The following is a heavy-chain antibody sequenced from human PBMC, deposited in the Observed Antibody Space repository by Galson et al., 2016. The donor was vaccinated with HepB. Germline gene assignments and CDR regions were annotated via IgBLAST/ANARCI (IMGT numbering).Heavy chain of an antibody. CDR3: AKDLGRRVGTIAF. J-gene: IGHJ4*02. V-gene: IGHV3-9*01. Sequence: SLRLSCAASGFTFQSFAMHWVRQAPGKGLEWVSGINWNSGYRDYAASVKGRFTISRDNAKNSLYLEMNSLRPDDSAFYYCAKDLGRRVGTIAFWGQGTLVTVSS. CDR1: GFTFQSFA. D-gene: IGHD2-15*01. CDR2: INWNSGYR.